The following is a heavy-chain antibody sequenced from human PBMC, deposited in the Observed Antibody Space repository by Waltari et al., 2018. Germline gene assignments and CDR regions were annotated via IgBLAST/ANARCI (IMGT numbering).Heavy chain of an antibody. CDR2: INPSGGST. Sequence: QVQLVQSGAEVKKPGASVKVSCKASGYTFTSYYMHWVRQAPGQGLEWMGIINPSGGSTSYAQKFQGRVTMPRDTSTSTVYMELSSLRSEDTAVYYCARDWAVVGIAVAGGAFDIWGQGTMVTVSS. D-gene: IGHD6-19*01. CDR3: ARDWAVVGIAVAGGAFDI. J-gene: IGHJ3*02. CDR1: GYTFTSYY. V-gene: IGHV1-46*01.